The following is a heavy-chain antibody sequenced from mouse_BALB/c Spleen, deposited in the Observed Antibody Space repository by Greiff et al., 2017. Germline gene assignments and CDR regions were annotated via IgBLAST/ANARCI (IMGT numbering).Heavy chain of an antibody. CDR1: GYTFTDYA. V-gene: IGHV1-67*01. Sequence: VQLQQSGAELVRPGVSVKISCKGSGYTFTDYAMHWVKQSHAKSLEWIGVISTYYGDASYNQKFKGKATMTVDKSSNTAYMQLSSLTSEDSAVYYCARCGTYDYGNYDWHFDVWGAGTTVTVSS. CDR2: ISTYYGDA. D-gene: IGHD2-1*01. CDR3: ARCGTYDYGNYDWHFDV. J-gene: IGHJ1*01.